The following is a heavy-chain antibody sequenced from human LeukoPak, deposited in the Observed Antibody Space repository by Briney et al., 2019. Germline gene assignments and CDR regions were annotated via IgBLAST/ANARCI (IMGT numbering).Heavy chain of an antibody. D-gene: IGHD3-10*01. CDR2: VSAGGGST. CDR1: GFTLSGYA. V-gene: IGHV3-23*01. J-gene: IGHJ4*02. Sequence: PGGSLRLSCAASGFTLSGYAMTWVRQAPGKGLEWVSTVSAGGGSTYYADSVKGRFTISRDNPKNTLHLQMNSLRAEDTAVYYCAKRLYGSGGYYQFDYWGQGTLVTVSS. CDR3: AKRLYGSGGYYQFDY.